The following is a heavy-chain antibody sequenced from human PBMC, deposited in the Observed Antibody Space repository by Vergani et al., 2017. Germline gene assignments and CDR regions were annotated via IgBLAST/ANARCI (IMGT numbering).Heavy chain of an antibody. CDR2: IWSDGSKK. V-gene: IGHV3-33*06. D-gene: IGHD2-2*02. J-gene: IGHJ4*02. CDR1: GLTFSNYA. Sequence: QVQVVESGGGLVNPAGSLRLSCAASGLTFSNYAMHWVRQAPGKGLEWVAVIWSDGSKKYYGDSVRGRFTISRDNSKNTLYLQMNSLRAEDTAVYYCAKETQDDTVEAPAAIQGTFDNWGQGTLVTVSS. CDR3: AKETQDDTVEAPAAIQGTFDN.